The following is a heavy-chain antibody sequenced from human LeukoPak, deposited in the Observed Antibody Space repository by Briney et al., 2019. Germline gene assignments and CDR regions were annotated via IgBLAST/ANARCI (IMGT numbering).Heavy chain of an antibody. V-gene: IGHV4-31*03. J-gene: IGHJ4*02. CDR3: ARGSNWGDY. CDR1: GGSINSGGYY. Sequence: PSQTLSLTCTVSGGSINSGGYYWSWIRQHPGKGLEWIGYIYYSGTTYYNPSLKSRITISIDTSKNQFSLKLSSVTAADTAVYYCARGSNWGDYWGQGTLVTVSS. CDR2: IYYSGTT. D-gene: IGHD7-27*01.